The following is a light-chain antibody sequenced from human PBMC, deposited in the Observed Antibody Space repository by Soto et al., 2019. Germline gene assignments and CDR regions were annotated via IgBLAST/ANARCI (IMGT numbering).Light chain of an antibody. CDR1: QSVSSY. J-gene: IGKJ4*01. CDR2: DAS. V-gene: IGKV3-11*01. Sequence: EIVLTQSPATLSLSPGERATLSCRASQSVSSYLAWYQQKPGQAPRLLIYDASNRATGIPARFSGSGSGTDFPLTISSLEPEDFAVYDCQQRSNWLTLGGGTKVEIK. CDR3: QQRSNWLT.